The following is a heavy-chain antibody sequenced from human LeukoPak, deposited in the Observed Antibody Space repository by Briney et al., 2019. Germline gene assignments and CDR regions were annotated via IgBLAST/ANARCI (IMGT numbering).Heavy chain of an antibody. D-gene: IGHD7-27*01. CDR1: GGSISSSSYY. Sequence: SETLSLTCTVSGGSISSSSYYWGWIRQPPGKGLEWIGSIYYSGSTYYNPSLKSRVTISVDTSKNQFSLKLSSVTAADTAVYYCARGKNWGWYFDLWGRGTLVTVSS. CDR2: IYYSGST. CDR3: ARGKNWGWYFDL. V-gene: IGHV4-39*07. J-gene: IGHJ2*01.